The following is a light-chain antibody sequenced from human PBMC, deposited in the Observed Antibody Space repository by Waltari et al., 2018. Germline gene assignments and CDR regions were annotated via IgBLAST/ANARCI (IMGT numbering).Light chain of an antibody. CDR3: AVWDDSLNGYVV. J-gene: IGLJ2*01. Sequence: QSVLPQPPSASGTPGQRLPISCSGSSSNIGRNTPTWYQQLPGTAPKLLIYSNNQRPSGVPDRFSGSKSGTSASLAISGLQSEDEADYYCAVWDDSLNGYVVFGGGTKLTVL. CDR1: SSNIGRNT. V-gene: IGLV1-44*01. CDR2: SNN.